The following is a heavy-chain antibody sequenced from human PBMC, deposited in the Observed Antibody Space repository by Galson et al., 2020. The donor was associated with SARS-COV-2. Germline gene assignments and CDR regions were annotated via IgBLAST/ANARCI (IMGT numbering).Heavy chain of an antibody. CDR1: GYRFTNYW. D-gene: IGHD3-3*01. CDR2: IFPNDSDT. J-gene: IGHJ6*03. CDR3: ARQDGFLDFYYMDV. Sequence: GESPKISCKGSGYRFTNYWIAWVRQMHGKGLEWVGIIFPNDSDTRYSPSFQGHVTISADKSIFTAYLQWSSLEASDTAIYYCARQDGFLDFYYMDVWGKGTT. V-gene: IGHV5-51*01.